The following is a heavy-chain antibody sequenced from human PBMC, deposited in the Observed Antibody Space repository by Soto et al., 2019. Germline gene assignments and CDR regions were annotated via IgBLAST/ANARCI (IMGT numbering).Heavy chain of an antibody. Sequence: GGSLRLSCAASGFTVSSNYMSWVRQAPGKGLEWVSVIYSGGSTYYADSVKGRFTISRDNSKNTLYLQMNSLRAEDTAVYYCASTFSLGYFDYWGQGTLVTVSS. J-gene: IGHJ4*02. CDR1: GFTVSSNY. D-gene: IGHD3-3*02. CDR2: IYSGGST. CDR3: ASTFSLGYFDY. V-gene: IGHV3-53*01.